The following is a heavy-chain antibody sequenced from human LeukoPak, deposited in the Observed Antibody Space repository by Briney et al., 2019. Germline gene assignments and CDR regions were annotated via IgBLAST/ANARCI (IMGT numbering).Heavy chain of an antibody. CDR1: GFTFSSYS. CDR2: ISSSSSYI. D-gene: IGHD2-15*01. J-gene: IGHJ4*02. CDR3: AKYVGSGTCPDY. V-gene: IGHV3-21*04. Sequence: PGGSMRLSCAAYGFTFSSYSMNWVRQAPRRGLEWDSSISSSSSYIYYADSVKGRFTISRHHAKHSLYLQMNSLRAEDTTLYYCAKYVGSGTCPDYWGQGTLVTVSS.